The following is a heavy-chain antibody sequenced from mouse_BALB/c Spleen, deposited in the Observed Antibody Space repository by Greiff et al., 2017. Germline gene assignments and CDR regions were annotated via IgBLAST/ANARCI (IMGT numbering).Heavy chain of an antibody. CDR1: GYSITSGYY. V-gene: IGHV3-6*02. D-gene: IGHD1-2*01. J-gene: IGHJ4*01. CDR2: ISYDGSN. Sequence: EVKLMESGPGLVKPSQSLSLTCSVTGYSITSGYYWNWIRQFPGNKLEWMGYISYDGSNNYNPSLKNRISITRDTSKNQFFLKLNSVTTEDTATYYCARPSFYYGYVPYAMDYWGQGTSVTVSS. CDR3: ARPSFYYGYVPYAMDY.